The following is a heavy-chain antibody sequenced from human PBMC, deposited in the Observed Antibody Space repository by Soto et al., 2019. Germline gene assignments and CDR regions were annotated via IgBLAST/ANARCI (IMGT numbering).Heavy chain of an antibody. D-gene: IGHD2-15*01. Sequence: ASVKVSCKASGYTFTSYDINWVRQATGQGLEWMGGMNPNSGETGYAQKFQGRVTMTENTSTDTAYMELSSLRSEDTAVYYCATDVGSPGAFDIWGQGTMVTVSS. CDR2: MNPNSGET. CDR3: ATDVGSPGAFDI. CDR1: GYTFTSYD. J-gene: IGHJ3*02. V-gene: IGHV1-8*01.